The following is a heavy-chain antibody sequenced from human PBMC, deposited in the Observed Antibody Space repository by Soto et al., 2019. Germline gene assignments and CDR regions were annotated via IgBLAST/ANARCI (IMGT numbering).Heavy chain of an antibody. J-gene: IGHJ3*02. CDR2: IYYSGST. CDR3: AREIVIPHSGAFDI. Sequence: QVQLQESGPGLVKPSQTLSLTCTVSGGSISSGGYYWSWIRQHPGKGLEWIGYIYYSGSTYYNPPLKRRVTITADTSKNQISLKLSSVTAADTAVDYRAREIVIPHSGAFDIWGQGTMVTVSS. CDR1: GGSISSGGYY. D-gene: IGHD3-16*02. V-gene: IGHV4-31*03.